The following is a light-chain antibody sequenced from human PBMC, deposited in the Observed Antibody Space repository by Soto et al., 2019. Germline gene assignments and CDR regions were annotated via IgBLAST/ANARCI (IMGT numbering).Light chain of an antibody. CDR3: QKYDAAPPYT. V-gene: IGKV1-27*01. CDR2: AAS. CDR1: QGISNH. Sequence: DIQMSQSPSSLSASLGDRVTITCRASQGISNHLAWYQQKPGKIPQLLIYAASTLQSGVPSRFSASGSGTDIGLTIDALQPEDVATYYCQKYDAAPPYTFGQGTRLEIK. J-gene: IGKJ2*01.